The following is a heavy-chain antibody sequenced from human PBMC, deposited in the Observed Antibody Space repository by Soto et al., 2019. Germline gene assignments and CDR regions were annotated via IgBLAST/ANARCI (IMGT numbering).Heavy chain of an antibody. CDR2: IYYGGTT. J-gene: IGHJ3*01. Sequence: TLSLTCTVSGGSISGSTFYWGWIRQPPGKGLEWIGSIYYGGTTHYNSSLKTRVAISVDTSNNRFSLNLRSVTAADTAVYYCVSPEYRFWGQGTMVTVSS. V-gene: IGHV4-39*01. D-gene: IGHD3-16*02. CDR3: VSPEYRF. CDR1: GGSISGSTFY.